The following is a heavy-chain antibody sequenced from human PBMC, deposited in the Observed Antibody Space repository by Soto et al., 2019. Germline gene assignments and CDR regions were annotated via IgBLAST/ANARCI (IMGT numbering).Heavy chain of an antibody. CDR3: ARPVRIMTTVTVYFDY. V-gene: IGHV3-33*01. CDR2: IWYDGSNK. CDR1: GFTFSSYG. D-gene: IGHD4-17*01. J-gene: IGHJ4*02. Sequence: GGSLRLSCAASGFTFSSYGMHWVRQAPGKGLESVAVIWYDGSNKYYADSVKGRFTISRDNSKNTLYLQMNSLRAEDTAVYYCARPVRIMTTVTVYFDYWGQGTLVTVSS.